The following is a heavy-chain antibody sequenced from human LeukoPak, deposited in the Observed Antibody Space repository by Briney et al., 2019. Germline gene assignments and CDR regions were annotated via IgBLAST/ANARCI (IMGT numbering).Heavy chain of an antibody. CDR1: GYTFTSYD. V-gene: IGHV1-8*01. CDR2: MNPNSGNT. CDR3: ARVGDFWSGYYTDLDY. J-gene: IGHJ4*02. Sequence: SVKVSCKASGYTFTSYDINWVRQATGQGLEWMGWMNPNSGNTGYAQKFQGRVTMTRNTSISTAYMELSSLRSEDTAVYYYARVGDFWSGYYTDLDYWGQGTLVTVSS. D-gene: IGHD3-3*01.